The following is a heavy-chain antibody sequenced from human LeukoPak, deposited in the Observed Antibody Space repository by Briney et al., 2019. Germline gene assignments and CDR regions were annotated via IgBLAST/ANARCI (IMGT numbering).Heavy chain of an antibody. CDR1: EFIFSDYW. Sequence: PGGSLRLSCAASEFIFSDYWMSWVRQAPGKGLEWVANIKQGGREEKYVSSVKGRFAISRDDAKSTLYLQMDSLSGDDTAVYYCARDNGGWFDTWGRGTLVTVSS. V-gene: IGHV3-7*03. J-gene: IGHJ5*02. CDR3: ARDNGGWFDT. CDR2: IKQGGREE. D-gene: IGHD3-10*01.